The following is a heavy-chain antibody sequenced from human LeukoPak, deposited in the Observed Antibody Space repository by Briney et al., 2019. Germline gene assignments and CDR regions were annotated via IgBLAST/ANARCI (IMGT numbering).Heavy chain of an antibody. J-gene: IGHJ4*02. CDR1: GFTFSSYA. V-gene: IGHV3-30*04. CDR2: ISYDGSNK. D-gene: IGHD6-19*01. Sequence: GRSLRLSCAASGFTFSSYAMHWVRQAPGKGLEWVAVISYDGSNKYYADSVKGRFTISRDNSKNTLYLQMNSLRAEDTAVYYCANPWAVAGIFDYWGQGTLVTVSS. CDR3: ANPWAVAGIFDY.